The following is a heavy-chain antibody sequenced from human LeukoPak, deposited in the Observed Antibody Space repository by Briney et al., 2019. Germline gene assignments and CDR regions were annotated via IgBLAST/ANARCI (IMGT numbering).Heavy chain of an antibody. D-gene: IGHD1-26*01. CDR2: ISYDGSSK. CDR3: ARGIFTGGTYYGY. J-gene: IGHJ4*02. Sequence: LSLTCTVSGGSISNYYWSWIRQPPGKGLEWVAVISYDGSSKNYGDSVKGRFTISRDNSKNTVYLQMNSLRVEDTALYYCARGIFTGGTYYGYWGQGTLVTVSS. CDR1: GGSISNYY. V-gene: IGHV3-30-3*01.